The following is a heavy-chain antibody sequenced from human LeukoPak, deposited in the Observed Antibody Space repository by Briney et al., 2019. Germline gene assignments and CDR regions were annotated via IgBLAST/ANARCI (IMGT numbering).Heavy chain of an antibody. CDR2: IYYSGST. D-gene: IGHD2-15*01. V-gene: IGHV4-59*01. CDR1: GGSISSYY. Sequence: KPSETLSLTCTVSGGSISSYYWSWIRQPPGKGLEWIGYIYYSGSTNYNPSLKSRVTISVDTSKNQFSLKLSSVTAADTAVYYCARGYCSGGSCYPFDYWGQGTLVTVSS. CDR3: ARGYCSGGSCYPFDY. J-gene: IGHJ4*02.